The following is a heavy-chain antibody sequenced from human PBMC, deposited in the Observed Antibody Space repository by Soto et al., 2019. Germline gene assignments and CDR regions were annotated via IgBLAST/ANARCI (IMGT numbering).Heavy chain of an antibody. V-gene: IGHV4-31*03. J-gene: IGHJ5*02. D-gene: IGHD6-6*01. CDR2: IYYTGSA. CDR3: AGFGSSSWHWFDP. Sequence: SETLSLTCTVSGGSISSGGYYWSWIRQHPGKGLEWIGYIYYTGSAYYNPSLESRVTISVDTSKNQFSLKLSSVTAADTAVYYCAGFGSSSWHWFDPWGQGTLDTVSS. CDR1: GGSISSGGYY.